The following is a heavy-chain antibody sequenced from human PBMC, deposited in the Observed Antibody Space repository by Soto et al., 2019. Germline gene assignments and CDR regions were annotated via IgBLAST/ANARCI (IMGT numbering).Heavy chain of an antibody. CDR2: ISAYNGNK. J-gene: IGHJ6*02. CDR3: ARGHRHITYYYYGMDV. Sequence: ASVKVSCKASGYTFTSYGISWVRQAPGQGLEWMGWISAYNGNKNYAQKLQGRVTMTTDTSTSTAYMELRSLRSDDTAVYYCARGHRHITYYYYGMDVWGQGTTVTVSS. V-gene: IGHV1-18*01. CDR1: GYTFTSYG.